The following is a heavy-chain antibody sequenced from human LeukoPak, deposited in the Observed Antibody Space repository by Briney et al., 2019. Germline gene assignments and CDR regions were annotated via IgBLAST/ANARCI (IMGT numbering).Heavy chain of an antibody. CDR3: ARVFRVVPAALYYFDY. D-gene: IGHD2-2*01. J-gene: IGHJ4*02. Sequence: SETLSLACTVSGGSISSYYWSWIRQPPGKGLEWIGYIYYSGSTNYNPSLKSRVTISVDTSKNQFSLRLSSVTAADTAVYYCARVFRVVPAALYYFDYWGQGTLVTVSS. V-gene: IGHV4-59*01. CDR2: IYYSGST. CDR1: GGSISSYY.